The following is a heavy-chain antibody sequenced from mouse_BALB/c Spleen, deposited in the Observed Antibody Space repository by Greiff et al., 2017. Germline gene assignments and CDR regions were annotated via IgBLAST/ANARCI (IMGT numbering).Heavy chain of an antibody. D-gene: IGHD2-4*01. CDR2: INSDGGST. J-gene: IGHJ3*01. CDR3: ARMRSTMITTWFAY. V-gene: IGHV5-2*01. CDR1: EYEFPSHD. Sequence: EVMLVESGGGLVQPGESLKLSCESNEYEFPSHDMSWVRKTPEKRLELVAAINSDGGSTYYPDTMERRFIISRDNTKKTLYLQMSSLRSEDTALYYCARMRSTMITTWFAYWGQGTLVTVSA.